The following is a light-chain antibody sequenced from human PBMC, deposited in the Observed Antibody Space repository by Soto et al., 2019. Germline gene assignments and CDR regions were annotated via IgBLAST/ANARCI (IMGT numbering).Light chain of an antibody. CDR1: QSVGTS. CDR3: QQYNDWPWT. J-gene: IGKJ1*01. V-gene: IGKV3D-15*01. CDR2: DAS. Sequence: EIMLKQSPVTLSLSPGERGTLSCRASQSVGTSLAWYQQKPGQAPRLLIYDASNRATGIPARFSGSGSGTEFILTISSLQSEDFAVYYCQQYNDWPWTFGQGTKVDIK.